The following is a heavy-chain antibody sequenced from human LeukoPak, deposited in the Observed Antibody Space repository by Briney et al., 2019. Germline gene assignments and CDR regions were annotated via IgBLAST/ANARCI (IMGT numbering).Heavy chain of an antibody. J-gene: IGHJ3*02. V-gene: IGHV3-33*01. CDR2: IWYDGSNK. Sequence: GGSLRLSCAASGFTFSSYGMHWVRQAPGKGLEWVAVIWYDGSNKYYADSVKGRFTISRDNSKNTLYLQMNSLRAEDTAVYYCARDLYYDSSPIVAFDIWGQGTMVTVSS. CDR1: GFTFSSYG. D-gene: IGHD3-22*01. CDR3: ARDLYYDSSPIVAFDI.